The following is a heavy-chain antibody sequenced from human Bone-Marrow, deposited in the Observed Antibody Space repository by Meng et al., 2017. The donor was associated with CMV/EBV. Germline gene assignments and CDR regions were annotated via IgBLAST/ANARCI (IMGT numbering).Heavy chain of an antibody. Sequence: GESLKISCAASGFTFSNYAMSWVRQAPGKGLEWVSVIYSGGSTYYADSVKGRFTISRDNSKNTLYLQMNSLRAEDTAVYYCARDRQTYYYDSSGYPVYYYYGMDVWGQGTTVTVSS. CDR3: ARDRQTYYYDSSGYPVYYYYGMDV. J-gene: IGHJ6*02. CDR1: GFTFSNYA. D-gene: IGHD3-22*01. CDR2: IYSGGST. V-gene: IGHV3-53*01.